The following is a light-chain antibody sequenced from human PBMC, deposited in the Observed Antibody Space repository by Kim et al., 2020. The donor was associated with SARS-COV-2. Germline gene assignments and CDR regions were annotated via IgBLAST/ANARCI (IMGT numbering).Light chain of an antibody. CDR1: SGIKVDTYT. J-gene: IGLJ3*02. CDR3: MIWHSSTWV. CDR2: YKSDSDK. Sequence: TCTLRSGIKVDTYTIYWYQQKPGSPPLYLLRYKSDSDKQQGSGVPSRFSGSKYASANAGILLISGLQSEDEADYFCMIWHSSTWVFGGGTQLTVL. V-gene: IGLV5-45*01.